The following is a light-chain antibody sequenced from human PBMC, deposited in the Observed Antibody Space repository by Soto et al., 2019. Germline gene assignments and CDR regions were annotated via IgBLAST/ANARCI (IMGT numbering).Light chain of an antibody. CDR2: EVS. CDR3: SSYTSSSPYV. V-gene: IGLV2-14*01. J-gene: IGLJ1*01. CDR1: SSDVGGYSY. Sequence: QPALTQPASVSGYPAQSITISCTGTSSDVGGYSYVSWYQQHPGKAPKLMIYEVSNRPSGVSNRFSGSKSGNTASLTISGLQAEDEADYYCSSYTSSSPYVFGTGTKVTVL.